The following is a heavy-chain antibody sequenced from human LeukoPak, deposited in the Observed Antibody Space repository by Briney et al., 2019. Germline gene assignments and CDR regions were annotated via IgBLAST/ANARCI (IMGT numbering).Heavy chain of an antibody. Sequence: GGSLRLSCAASGFTFSSYSMNWVRQAPGKGLEWGSYISSSRSTIYYADSVKGRFTISRDNAKNSLYLQMNSLRDEHTAVYYCAREIFYYFDYWGQGTLVTVSS. V-gene: IGHV3-48*02. CDR1: GFTFSSYS. J-gene: IGHJ4*02. CDR2: ISSSRSTI. D-gene: IGHD2/OR15-2a*01. CDR3: AREIFYYFDY.